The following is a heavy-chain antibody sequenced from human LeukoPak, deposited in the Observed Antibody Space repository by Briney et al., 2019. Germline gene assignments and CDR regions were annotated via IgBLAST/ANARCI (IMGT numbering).Heavy chain of an antibody. CDR3: AITREIAAAGTPWFDP. Sequence: SETLSLTCAVYGGSFSGYYWSWIRQPPGKGLEWIGEINHSGSTNYNPSLKSRVTISVDTSKNQFSLKLSSVTAADTAVYYCAITREIAAAGTPWFDPWGQGTLVTVSS. V-gene: IGHV4-34*01. D-gene: IGHD6-13*01. J-gene: IGHJ5*02. CDR1: GGSFSGYY. CDR2: INHSGST.